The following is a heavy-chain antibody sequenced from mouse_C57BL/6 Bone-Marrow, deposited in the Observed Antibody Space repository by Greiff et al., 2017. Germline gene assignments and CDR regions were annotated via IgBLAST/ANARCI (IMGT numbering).Heavy chain of an antibody. CDR1: GFTFSSYA. J-gene: IGHJ1*03. V-gene: IGHV5-4*01. Sequence: EVQLMESGGGLVKPGGSLKLSCAASGFTFSSYAMSWVRQTPEKRLEWVATISDGGSYTNYPDNVNGRFTISRDNAKNNLYMHMSHLKSEYSAMYYCARAVGYYLCRDFDVWGTGTSVTVSS. D-gene: IGHD2-3*01. CDR2: ISDGGSYT. CDR3: ARAVGYYLCRDFDV.